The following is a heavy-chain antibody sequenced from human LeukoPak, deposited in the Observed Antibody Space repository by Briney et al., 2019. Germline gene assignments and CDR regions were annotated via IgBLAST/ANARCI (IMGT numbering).Heavy chain of an antibody. J-gene: IGHJ6*02. V-gene: IGHV1-2*02. CDR1: GYTFTGSY. CDR2: INPNSGGT. CDR3: ARFYDILTGYYYYYGMDV. D-gene: IGHD3-9*01. Sequence: ASVKVSCKASGYTFTGSYMHWVRQAPGQGLEWMGWINPNSGGTNYAQKVQGRVTMTRDTSISTAYMELSRLRSDDTAVYYCARFYDILTGYYYYYGMDVWGQGTTVTVSS.